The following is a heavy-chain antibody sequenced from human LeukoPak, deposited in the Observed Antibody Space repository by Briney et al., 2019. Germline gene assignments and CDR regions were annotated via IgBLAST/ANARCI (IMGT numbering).Heavy chain of an antibody. Sequence: GGSLRLSCAAFGFTFSSYSMNWVRQAPGKGLEWVSSISSSSSYIYYADSVKGRFTISRDNAKNSLYLQMNSLRAEDTAVYYCARDSKYSSGWFQGDYWGQGTLVTVSS. CDR2: ISSSSSYI. CDR1: GFTFSSYS. J-gene: IGHJ4*02. D-gene: IGHD6-19*01. CDR3: ARDSKYSSGWFQGDY. V-gene: IGHV3-21*01.